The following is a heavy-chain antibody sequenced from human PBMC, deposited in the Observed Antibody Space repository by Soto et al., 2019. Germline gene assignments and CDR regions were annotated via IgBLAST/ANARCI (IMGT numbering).Heavy chain of an antibody. CDR2: IYYSGRT. Sequence: QVQLQESGPGLVKPSQTLSLTCTVSGGSISSAGYYWSWIRQHPEKGREWIGYIYYSGRTFYNPSLKSRVTISLDTSKNQFYLNLTSVTAADTAVYYCAREGTNWGQGTLVTVSS. V-gene: IGHV4-31*03. J-gene: IGHJ4*02. CDR3: AREGTN. D-gene: IGHD2-2*01. CDR1: GGSISSAGYY.